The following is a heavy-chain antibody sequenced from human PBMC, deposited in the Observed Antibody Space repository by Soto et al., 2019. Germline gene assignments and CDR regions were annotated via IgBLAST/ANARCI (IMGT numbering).Heavy chain of an antibody. J-gene: IGHJ6*02. D-gene: IGHD3-10*01. CDR3: ARDHHRLLWFGEFFGRHYYSGMDG. Sequence: PAEVSCKASGYTFTSYAIIWVRPAPGQGLEWMGWISAYNGNTNYAQKLQGRVTMTTDTSTSTAYMELRSLRSDDTAVYYCARDHHRLLWFGEFFGRHYYSGMDGWGQGTRVT. V-gene: IGHV1-18*04. CDR1: GYTFTSYA. CDR2: ISAYNGNT.